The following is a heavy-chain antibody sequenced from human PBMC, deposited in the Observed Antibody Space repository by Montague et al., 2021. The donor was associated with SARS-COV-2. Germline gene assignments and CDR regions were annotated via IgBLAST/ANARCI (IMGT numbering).Heavy chain of an antibody. D-gene: IGHD4-17*01. J-gene: IGHJ3*02. CDR1: VFTFTSYG. CDR3: ARESGFGDHGNAFDI. V-gene: IGHV3-33*01. CDR2: IWYDGSNK. Sequence: LSCAASVFTFTSYGMHWVRQAPGKGLEWAAVIWYDGSNKYYADSVKGRFTISRDNSKNTLYLQMNSLRAEDTAVYYCARESGFGDHGNAFDIWGQGTMVTVSS.